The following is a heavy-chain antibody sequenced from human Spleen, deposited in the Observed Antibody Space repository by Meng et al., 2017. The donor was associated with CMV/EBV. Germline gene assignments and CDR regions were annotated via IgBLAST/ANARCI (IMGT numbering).Heavy chain of an antibody. CDR2: INHSGST. CDR3: ARRPTVTTYYYYYYGMDV. D-gene: IGHD4-17*01. CDR1: GGSFSAYY. J-gene: IGHJ6*02. Sequence: SETLSLTCAVNGGSFSAYYWTWIRQPPGKGLEWIGEINHSGSTNYIPSLKSRVTISVDTSKNQFSLRLSSVTAADTAVYYCARRPTVTTYYYYYYGMDVWGQGTTVTVSS. V-gene: IGHV4-34*01.